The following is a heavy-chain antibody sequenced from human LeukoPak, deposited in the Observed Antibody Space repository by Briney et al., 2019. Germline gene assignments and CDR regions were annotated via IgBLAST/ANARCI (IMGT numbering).Heavy chain of an antibody. J-gene: IGHJ4*02. CDR2: IIPIFGTA. CDR3: ARGGPYCSSTSCYTAYDY. CDR1: GGTFSSYA. V-gene: IGHV1-69*05. D-gene: IGHD2-2*02. Sequence: GASVKVSCKASGGTFSSYAISWVRQAPGQGLEWMGGIIPIFGTANYAQKFQGRVTITTDESTSTAYMELSSLRSEDTAVYYCARGGPYCSSTSCYTAYDYWGQGTLVTVSS.